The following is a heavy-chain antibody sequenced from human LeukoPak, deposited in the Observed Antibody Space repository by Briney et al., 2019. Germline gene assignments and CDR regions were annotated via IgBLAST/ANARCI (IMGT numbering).Heavy chain of an antibody. J-gene: IGHJ5*02. D-gene: IGHD5-12*01. Sequence: SETLSLTCAVYGGSFSGYYWSWIRQPPGKGLEWIGEINHSGSTNYNPSLKSRVTISVDTSKNQFSLKLSSVTAADTAVYYCARGLKWIATSGWFDPWGQGTLVTVSS. CDR3: ARGLKWIATSGWFDP. CDR2: INHSGST. CDR1: GGSFSGYY. V-gene: IGHV4-34*01.